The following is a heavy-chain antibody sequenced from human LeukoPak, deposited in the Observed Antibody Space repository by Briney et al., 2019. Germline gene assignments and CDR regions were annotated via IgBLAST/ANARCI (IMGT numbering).Heavy chain of an antibody. J-gene: IGHJ4*02. D-gene: IGHD3-10*01. CDR1: GFTFSSYS. V-gene: IGHV3-48*01. Sequence: PGGSLRLSCAASGFTFSSYSMNWVRQAPGKGLEWVSYISSSSSTIYYADSVKGRFTISRDNAKNSLYLQMNSLRAEDTAVYYCARDPYYSRGYFDYWGQGTLVTVSS. CDR3: ARDPYYSRGYFDY. CDR2: ISSSSSTI.